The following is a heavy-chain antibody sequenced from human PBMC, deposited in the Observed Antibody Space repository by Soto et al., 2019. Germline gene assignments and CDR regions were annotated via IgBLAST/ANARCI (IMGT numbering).Heavy chain of an antibody. CDR2: IIPIFGTA. CDR3: ARARGMIVVVSDDAFDI. V-gene: IGHV1-69*06. D-gene: IGHD3-22*01. CDR1: GGTFSSYA. J-gene: IGHJ3*02. Sequence: QVQLVQSGAEVKKPGSSVKVSCKASGGTFSSYAISWVRQAPGQGLEWMGGIIPIFGTANYAQKFQGRVTINADKSASTASMELSSLRSEDTAVYYCARARGMIVVVSDDAFDIWGQGTMVTVSS.